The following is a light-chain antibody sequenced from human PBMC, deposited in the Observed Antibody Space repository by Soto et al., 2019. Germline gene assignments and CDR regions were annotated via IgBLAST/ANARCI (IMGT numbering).Light chain of an antibody. V-gene: IGLV1-40*01. J-gene: IGLJ1*01. CDR1: GSNIGAGYD. Sequence: QSVLTQPPSVSGAPGQRVTISCTGSGSNIGAGYDVHWYQQFPGTAPKLLIYGNNNRPSGVPDRFSGSKSGTSASLAITGLQAEDEADYYCQSYDSSLSEVFGTGTKLTDL. CDR3: QSYDSSLSEV. CDR2: GNN.